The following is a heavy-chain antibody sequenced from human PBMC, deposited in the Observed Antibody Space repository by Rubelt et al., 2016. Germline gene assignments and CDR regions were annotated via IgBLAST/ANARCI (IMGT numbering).Heavy chain of an antibody. CDR2: IYYDGSNK. Sequence: RNYGMHWVRQAPSKGLEWVALIYYDGSNKYCADSVKGRFTISRDNSKNTLYLQMNSLRAEDTAVYYCAGVRSGSYGYWYFDLWGRAPWSLSPQ. CDR1: RNYG. J-gene: IGHJ2*01. D-gene: IGHD1-26*01. V-gene: IGHV3-33*01. CDR3: AGVRSGSYGYWYFDL.